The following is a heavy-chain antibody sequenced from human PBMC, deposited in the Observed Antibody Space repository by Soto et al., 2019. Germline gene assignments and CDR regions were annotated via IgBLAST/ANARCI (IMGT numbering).Heavy chain of an antibody. D-gene: IGHD1-7*01. J-gene: IGHJ4*02. CDR2: ISTYNGNT. V-gene: IGHV1-18*01. Sequence: QVQLVQSGAEVKKPGASVKVSCEASGYTFTSSGFTWVRQAPGQGLEWMGWISTYNGNTNYAQKLQGRVTMTTDTSTSTAYMELGSLRSDDTAVYYCARCGNWNYAPDYWGQGTLVTVSS. CDR1: GYTFTSSG. CDR3: ARCGNWNYAPDY.